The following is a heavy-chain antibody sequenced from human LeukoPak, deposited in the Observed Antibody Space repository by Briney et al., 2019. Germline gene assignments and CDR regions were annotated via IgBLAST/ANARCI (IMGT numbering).Heavy chain of an antibody. J-gene: IGHJ4*02. V-gene: IGHV3-30*18. D-gene: IGHD6-19*01. CDR3: AKGSNQAGTTHTDFDY. CDR2: ISYDGSNK. CDR1: GFTFSSYG. Sequence: GGSLRLSCAASGFTFSSYGMHWVRQAPGKGLEWVAVISYDGSNKYYADSVKGRFTISRDNSKNTLYLQMNSLRAEDTAVHYCAKGSNQAGTTHTDFDYWGQGTLVTVSS.